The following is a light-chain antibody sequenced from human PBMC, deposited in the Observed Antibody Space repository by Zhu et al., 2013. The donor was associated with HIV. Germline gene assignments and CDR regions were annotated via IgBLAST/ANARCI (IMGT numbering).Light chain of an antibody. V-gene: IGLV1-44*01. Sequence: QSVLTQPPSVSGTPGQRVTISCSGGASNVGTNTVNWYQQLPGTAPKLLMYSNDQRPPGVPNRFSASKSGTSASLAIAGLQSEDEADYYCSSYTSSSTLVFGGGTKLTVL. CDR3: SSYTSSSTLV. CDR2: SND. CDR1: ASNVGTNT. J-gene: IGLJ2*01.